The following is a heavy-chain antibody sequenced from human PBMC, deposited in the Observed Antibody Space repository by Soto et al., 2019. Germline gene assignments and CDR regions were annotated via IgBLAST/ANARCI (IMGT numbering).Heavy chain of an antibody. D-gene: IGHD5-18*01. CDR3: ARTLQDTSMSRPFEY. V-gene: IGHV4-39*01. Sequence: TSETLSLTCTVSGGSISSSSYYWGWIRQPPGKGLEWIGSIYYSGSTYYNPSLKSRVTISIDKSKNQFSLKLIFVTAADTAVFYCARTLQDTSMSRPFEYWGQGSLVTVSS. J-gene: IGHJ4*02. CDR2: IYYSGST. CDR1: GGSISSSSYY.